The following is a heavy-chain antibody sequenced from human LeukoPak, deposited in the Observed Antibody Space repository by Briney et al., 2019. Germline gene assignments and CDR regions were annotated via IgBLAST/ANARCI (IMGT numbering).Heavy chain of an antibody. Sequence: GGSLRLSCAASGFTFDDYAMHWVRQAPGKGLEWVSYISSSSSTIYYADSVKGRFTISRDNAKNSLYLQMNSLRAEDTAVYYCARDNRYSSSSDWGQGTLVTVSS. CDR1: GFTFDDYA. CDR2: ISSSSSTI. D-gene: IGHD6-6*01. CDR3: ARDNRYSSSSD. J-gene: IGHJ4*02. V-gene: IGHV3-48*01.